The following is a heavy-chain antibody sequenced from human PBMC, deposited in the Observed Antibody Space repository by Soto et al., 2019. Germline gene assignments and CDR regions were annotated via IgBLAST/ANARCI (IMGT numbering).Heavy chain of an antibody. Sequence: SVKVSCKASGFTFTSSAVQGVRQARGQRLEWIGWIVVGSGNTNYAQKFQERVTITRDMSTSTAYMELTSLTSEATPVYYCAPLFYDSSGYLFDSWGQGTLVTVSS. CDR1: GFTFTSSA. CDR3: APLFYDSSGYLFDS. J-gene: IGHJ4*02. V-gene: IGHV1-58*01. CDR2: IVVGSGNT. D-gene: IGHD3-22*01.